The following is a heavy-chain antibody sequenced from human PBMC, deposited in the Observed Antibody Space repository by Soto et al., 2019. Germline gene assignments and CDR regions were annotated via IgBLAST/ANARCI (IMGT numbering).Heavy chain of an antibody. J-gene: IGHJ2*01. CDR2: INSDGSST. D-gene: IGHD6-19*01. CDR1: GFTFSSYW. CDR3: ARDRPLAVAGQNCYFDL. V-gene: IGHV3-74*01. Sequence: EVQLVESGGGLVQPGGSLRLSCAASGFTFSSYWMHWVRQAPGKGLVWVSRINSDGSSTSYADSVKGRFTISRDNAKNTLYLQMNSLSAEDTAVYYCARDRPLAVAGQNCYFDLWGRGTLVTVSS.